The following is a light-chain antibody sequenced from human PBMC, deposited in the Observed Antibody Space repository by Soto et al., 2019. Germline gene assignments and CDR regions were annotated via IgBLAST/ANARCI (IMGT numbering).Light chain of an antibody. Sequence: QSVLTQPASVSGSPGQSITISCTGTSNDVGSYNLVSWYQHHPGKAPKLMIFEGSKRPSGVSNRFSGSKSGNTASLTISGLHAEDEADFYCCSYAGSNYYVFGTGTKVTVL. V-gene: IGLV2-23*01. CDR1: SNDVGSYNL. J-gene: IGLJ1*01. CDR3: CSYAGSNYYV. CDR2: EGS.